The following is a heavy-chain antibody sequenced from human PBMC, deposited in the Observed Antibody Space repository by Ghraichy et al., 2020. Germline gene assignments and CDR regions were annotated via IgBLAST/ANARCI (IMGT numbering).Heavy chain of an antibody. CDR1: GFTFSSYW. D-gene: IGHD3-22*01. V-gene: IGHV3-7*03. CDR2: IKQDGSER. CDR3: ARASYDSSGYYYPPDY. J-gene: IGHJ4*02. Sequence: GGSLRLSCAASGFTFSSYWMSWVRQAPGKGLEWVANIKQDGSERYYVDSVKGRFTISRDNAKNSLYLQMSSLRAEDTAVYFCARASYDSSGYYYPPDYWGQGTLVTVSS.